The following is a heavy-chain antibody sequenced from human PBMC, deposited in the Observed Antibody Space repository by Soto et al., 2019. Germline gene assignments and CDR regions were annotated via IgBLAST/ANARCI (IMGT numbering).Heavy chain of an antibody. CDR2: IFSNDEK. D-gene: IGHD2-2*01. CDR1: GFSLSNARMG. CDR3: ARIKSTSQNWFDP. J-gene: IGHJ5*02. Sequence: QVTLKESGPVLVKPTETLTLTCTVSGFSLSNARMGVSWIRQPPGQALEWLAHIFSNDEKSYSTSLKSRLTISKDTSKSQVVLTMTNMDPVDTATYYCARIKSTSQNWFDPWGQGTLVTVSS. V-gene: IGHV2-26*01.